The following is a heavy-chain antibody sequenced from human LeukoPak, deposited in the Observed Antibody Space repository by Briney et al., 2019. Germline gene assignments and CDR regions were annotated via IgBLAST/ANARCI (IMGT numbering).Heavy chain of an antibody. CDR2: INGGGDIM. Sequence: GGSLRLSCAASGFSLRAYDLIWVRQAPGKGLDWVSIINGGGDIMMYEDSVKGRFAISRYNSKNTFYLQMNSLRVGDTAVYYCAMRDRGYGLDIWGQGTMVTVSS. V-gene: IGHV3-23*01. J-gene: IGHJ3*02. CDR1: GFSLRAYD. CDR3: AMRDRGYGLDI. D-gene: IGHD3-10*01.